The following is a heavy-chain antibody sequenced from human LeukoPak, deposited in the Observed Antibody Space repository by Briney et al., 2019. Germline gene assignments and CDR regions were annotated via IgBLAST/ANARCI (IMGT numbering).Heavy chain of an antibody. CDR2: IHYSGSS. Sequence: SETLSLTCTVSGASISSSSHHWGWIRQPPGKGLEWIGSIHYSGSSYYNPSLKSRVTISVDRSKNQFSLKLSSVTAADTAVYYCARGSYSSSSTYYFDYWGQGTLVTVSS. V-gene: IGHV4-39*07. CDR3: ARGSYSSSSTYYFDY. D-gene: IGHD6-6*01. J-gene: IGHJ4*02. CDR1: GASISSSSHH.